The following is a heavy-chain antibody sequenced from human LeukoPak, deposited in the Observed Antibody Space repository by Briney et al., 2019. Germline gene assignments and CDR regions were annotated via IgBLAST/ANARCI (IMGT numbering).Heavy chain of an antibody. V-gene: IGHV3-74*01. J-gene: IGHJ2*01. CDR1: GFIFSSYW. D-gene: IGHD6-19*01. CDR3: ARGVASNWYFDL. CDR2: INSDGSST. Sequence: GGSVRLSCAASGFIFSSYWMHWVRQAPGRGRVWVSHINSDGSSTSYADSVKGRFTLSRDNAKNTLYLQTNSLRAEDTAVYYCARGVASNWYFDLWGRGTLVTVSS.